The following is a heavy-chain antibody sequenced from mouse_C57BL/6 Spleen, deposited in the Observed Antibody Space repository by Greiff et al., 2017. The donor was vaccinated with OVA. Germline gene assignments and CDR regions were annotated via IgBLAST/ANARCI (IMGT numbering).Heavy chain of an antibody. CDR2: IDPGTGGT. D-gene: IGHD1-1*01. CDR3: TKIITTVVAHFDY. CDR1: GYTFTDYE. V-gene: IGHV1-15*01. Sequence: VQLVESGAELVRPGASVTLSCKASGYTFTDYEMYWVQQTPVHGLEWIGAIDPGTGGTDYNQKFKGKAILTADNHSSTAYMELRSLTSEDSTVYYCTKIITTVVAHFDYWGQGTTLTGSS. J-gene: IGHJ2*01.